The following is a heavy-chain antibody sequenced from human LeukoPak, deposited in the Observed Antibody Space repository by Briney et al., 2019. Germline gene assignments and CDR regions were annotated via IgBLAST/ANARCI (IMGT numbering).Heavy chain of an antibody. CDR1: GFTFSSSE. V-gene: IGHV3-48*03. Sequence: GGSMRLSCAASGFTFSSSEMNWVRQAPGKGLEWVSYISSSGSNIYYADSVKGRFTISRDNAKNSLYLQMNSLRAEDTAFYYCASNVDTATRAYWGQGTLVTVSS. CDR3: ASNVDTATRAY. D-gene: IGHD5-18*01. CDR2: ISSSGSNI. J-gene: IGHJ4*02.